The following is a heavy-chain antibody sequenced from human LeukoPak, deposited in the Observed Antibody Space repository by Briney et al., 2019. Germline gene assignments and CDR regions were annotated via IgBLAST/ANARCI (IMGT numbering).Heavy chain of an antibody. Sequence: GSPKLSFAGSGFTFNNYAMSWVRQAPGKGLEWVSGISTTGGSTYYADSVKGRFAISRDNSNNTLYLQMNSLRGEDTAVYYCAKDWTTVVTPKGYYFDSWGQGTLVTVSS. D-gene: IGHD4-23*01. CDR3: AKDWTTVVTPKGYYFDS. CDR1: GFTFNNYA. J-gene: IGHJ4*02. V-gene: IGHV3-23*01. CDR2: ISTTGGST.